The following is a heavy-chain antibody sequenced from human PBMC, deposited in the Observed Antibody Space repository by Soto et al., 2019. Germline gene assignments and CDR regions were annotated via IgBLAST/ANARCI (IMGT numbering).Heavy chain of an antibody. CDR1: GGSISSSSYY. Sequence: QLQLQESGPGLVKPSETLSLTCTVSGGSISSSSYYWGWIRQPPGKGLEWIGSIYYSGSTYYNPSLKSRVTISVDTSKNQFSLKLSSVTAADTAVYYCARRLVVPAAMYMFIDYWGQGTLVTVSS. D-gene: IGHD2-2*01. J-gene: IGHJ4*02. CDR3: ARRLVVPAAMYMFIDY. CDR2: IYYSGST. V-gene: IGHV4-39*01.